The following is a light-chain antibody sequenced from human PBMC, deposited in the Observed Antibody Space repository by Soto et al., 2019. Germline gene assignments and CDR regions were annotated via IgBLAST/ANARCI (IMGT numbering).Light chain of an antibody. J-gene: IGKJ2*01. Sequence: AIQMTQSPSSLSASVGDRVTITCRASQDIRNALGWYQQKLGKAPKLLIYAASSLQSGVPSRFSGSGSGTDFTLTISSLQSEDFATYYCLQDYSYPWTFGQGTKVEIK. CDR1: QDIRNA. V-gene: IGKV1-6*01. CDR3: LQDYSYPWT. CDR2: AAS.